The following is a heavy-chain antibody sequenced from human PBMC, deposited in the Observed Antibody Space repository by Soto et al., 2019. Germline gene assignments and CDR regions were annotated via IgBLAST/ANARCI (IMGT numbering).Heavy chain of an antibody. CDR2: IKTDGSWA. V-gene: IGHV3-74*01. Sequence: EVQLVESGGGIVQPGGSLRLSCAASGFTFSSYWMHWVLQTPGQGLLWVSQIKTDGSWASYADSVKGRFTVFRDNAKNTMFLQMNSLRAEDTAVYYCARSALPYTFEIRGQGTMVTVSS. D-gene: IGHD1-20*01. J-gene: IGHJ3*02. CDR1: GFTFSSYW. CDR3: ARSALPYTFEI.